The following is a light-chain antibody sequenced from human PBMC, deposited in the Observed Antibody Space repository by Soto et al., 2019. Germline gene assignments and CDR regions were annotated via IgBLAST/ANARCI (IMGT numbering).Light chain of an antibody. CDR2: GAS. CDR1: QSISNW. J-gene: IGKJ1*01. CDR3: QQSFSTPRT. V-gene: IGKV1-39*01. Sequence: IQITQSPSTLPASLGDRVTITCRASQSISNWLAWYQQKPGKAPKLLIYGASSLQSGVPSRFSGSGSGTDFTLTISSLQPEDFGTYYCQQSFSTPRTFGQGTKVDIK.